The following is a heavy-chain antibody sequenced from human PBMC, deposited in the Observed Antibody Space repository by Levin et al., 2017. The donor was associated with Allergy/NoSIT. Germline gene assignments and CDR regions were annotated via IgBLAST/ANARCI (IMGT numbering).Heavy chain of an antibody. CDR1: GGSFSAHY. Sequence: SETLSLTCGVYGGSFSAHYWSWIRQSPGKGLEWIGEINHSGSTNYNPSLKSRVTMSVDPSKNQFSLHLASVTAADTAVYYCAREGKYSGTWYYFDHWGQGTLVTVSS. V-gene: IGHV4-34*01. D-gene: IGHD5-12*01. CDR3: AREGKYSGTWYYFDH. CDR2: INHSGST. J-gene: IGHJ4*02.